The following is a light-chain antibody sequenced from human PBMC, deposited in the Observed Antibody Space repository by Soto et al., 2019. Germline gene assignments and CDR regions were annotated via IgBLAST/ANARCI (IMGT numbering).Light chain of an antibody. J-gene: IGLJ2*01. Sequence: QSALTQPASVSGSPGQSITISCTGTNSDIGSHNFVSWYQHHPGKAPKLLIYDVSKRPSGVPDRFSGSKSGNTASLTISGLQAEDEADYYCCSYAGSYTFVVFGGGTQLTVL. CDR1: NSDIGSHNF. CDR3: CSYAGSYTFVV. V-gene: IGLV2-11*01. CDR2: DVS.